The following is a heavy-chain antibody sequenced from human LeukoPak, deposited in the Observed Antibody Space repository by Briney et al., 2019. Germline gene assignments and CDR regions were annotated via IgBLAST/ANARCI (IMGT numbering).Heavy chain of an antibody. CDR3: ARGRRSLHCRGGSCYFFDY. V-gene: IGHV1-8*01. CDR1: GYTFTSYD. J-gene: IGHJ4*02. Sequence: ASVKVSCKASGYTFTSYDINWVRQATGQGLEWMGWMNPNSGNTGYAQKFQGRVTMTRNTPISTAYMELSSLRSEDTAVYYCARGRRSLHCRGGSCYFFDYGGREPW. D-gene: IGHD2-15*01. CDR2: MNPNSGNT.